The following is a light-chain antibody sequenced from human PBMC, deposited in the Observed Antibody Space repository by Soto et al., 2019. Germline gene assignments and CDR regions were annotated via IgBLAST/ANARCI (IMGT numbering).Light chain of an antibody. CDR2: GGT. CDR3: SSFTSDRIYV. J-gene: IGLJ1*01. Sequence: QSALTQPTSVSGSPGQSITISCTGNHNDIGTYDYVSWYQQHPGRAPRLLIYGGTTRPSGISDRFSASKSGLTASLTISGLQPEDEADYYCSSFTSDRIYVFGPGTKVTVL. V-gene: IGLV2-14*03. CDR1: HNDIGTYDY.